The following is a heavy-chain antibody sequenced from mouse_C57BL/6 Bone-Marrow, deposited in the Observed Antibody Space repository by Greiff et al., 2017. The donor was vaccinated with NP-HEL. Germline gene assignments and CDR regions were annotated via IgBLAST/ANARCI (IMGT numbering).Heavy chain of an antibody. CDR1: GFSLTSYA. CDR3: ATYYYGSSSYYAMDY. Sequence: QVQLKESGPGLVAPSQSLSITCTVSGFSLTSYAISWVRQPPGKGLEWLGVIWPGGGTNYNSALNSRLSISKDNSKSQVFLKMNSLQTDDTARYYCATYYYGSSSYYAMDYWGQGTSVTVSS. CDR2: IWPGGGT. V-gene: IGHV2-9-1*01. D-gene: IGHD1-1*01. J-gene: IGHJ4*01.